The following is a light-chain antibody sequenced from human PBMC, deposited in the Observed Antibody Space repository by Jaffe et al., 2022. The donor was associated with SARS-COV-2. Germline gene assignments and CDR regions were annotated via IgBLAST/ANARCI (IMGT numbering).Light chain of an antibody. CDR1: ESASSRY. CDR3: QQHGSSVY. V-gene: IGKV3-20*01. CDR2: GAS. J-gene: IGKJ5*01. Sequence: EIVLTQSPGTLSLSPGERATLSCRASESASSRYLAWYQQKPGQAPRLLIYGASSRATGIPDRFSGSASGTDFTLTISRLEPEDFAVYYCQQHGSSVYFGQGTRLEIK.